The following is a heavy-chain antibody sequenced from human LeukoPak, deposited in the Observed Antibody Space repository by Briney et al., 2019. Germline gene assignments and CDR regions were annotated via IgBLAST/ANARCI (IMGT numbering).Heavy chain of an antibody. CDR2: VDPEDGET. CDR1: GYTFTDYY. Sequence: GATVKISCKASGYTFTDYYMHWVQQAPGKGLEWMGRVDPEDGETIYAEKFQGRVTITADTSTDTAYMELSSLRSEDTAVYYCATDLDTAMVSFSSWGQGTLVTVSS. V-gene: IGHV1-69-2*01. J-gene: IGHJ4*02. D-gene: IGHD5-18*01. CDR3: ATDLDTAMVSFSS.